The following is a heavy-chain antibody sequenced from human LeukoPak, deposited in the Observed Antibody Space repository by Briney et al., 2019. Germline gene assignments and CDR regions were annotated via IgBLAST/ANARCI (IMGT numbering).Heavy chain of an antibody. CDR2: ISSSGSTI. D-gene: IGHD3-22*01. J-gene: IGHJ5*02. CDR1: GFTFSDYY. Sequence: GGSLRLSCAASGFTFSDYYMSWIRQAPGKGLEWVSYISSSGSTIYYADSVKGRFTISRDNAKNSLYLQMNSLRAEDTAVYYCARDENITVIRDNWFDPWGQGTLVTVSS. V-gene: IGHV3-11*04. CDR3: ARDENITVIRDNWFDP.